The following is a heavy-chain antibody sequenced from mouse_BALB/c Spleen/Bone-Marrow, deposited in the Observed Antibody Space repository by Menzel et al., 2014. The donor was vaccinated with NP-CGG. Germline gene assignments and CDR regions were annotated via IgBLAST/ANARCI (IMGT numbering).Heavy chain of an antibody. CDR2: INPYNDGT. CDR3: ARRFFAY. Sequence: VHVKQSGPELVKPGASVKMSCKASGYTFTSYVMHWVKQKPGQGLEWIGYINPYNDGTKYDEKFKGKATLTSDKSSSTAYMELSSLTSEDSAVYYRARRFFAYWGQGTLVTVSA. CDR1: GYTFTSYV. J-gene: IGHJ3*01. V-gene: IGHV1-14*01.